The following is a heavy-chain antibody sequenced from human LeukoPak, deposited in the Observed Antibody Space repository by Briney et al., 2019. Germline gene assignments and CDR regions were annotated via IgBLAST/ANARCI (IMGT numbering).Heavy chain of an antibody. Sequence: PGGSLRLSCAASGFTFSSYSMNWVRQAPGKGLEWVSSISSSSYIYYADSVKGRFTISRDNAKNSLYLQMNSLRAEDTAVYYCARGAVVVTARGAFDIWGQGTMVTVSS. CDR3: ARGAVVVTARGAFDI. CDR2: ISSSSYI. J-gene: IGHJ3*02. CDR1: GFTFSSYS. D-gene: IGHD2-21*02. V-gene: IGHV3-21*01.